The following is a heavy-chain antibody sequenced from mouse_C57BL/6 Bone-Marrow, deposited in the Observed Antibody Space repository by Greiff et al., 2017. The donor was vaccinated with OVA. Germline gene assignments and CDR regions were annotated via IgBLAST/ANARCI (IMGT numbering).Heavy chain of an antibody. CDR1: GFNIKDDY. V-gene: IGHV14-4*01. Sequence: EVQLQQSGAELVRPGASVKLSCTASGFNIKDDYMHWVKQRPEQGLEWIGWIDPENGDTEYASKFQGEATITADTSSNTAYLQLSSLTSEDTAVYYCTTPTVVEGFDYWGQGTTLTVSS. CDR2: IDPENGDT. J-gene: IGHJ2*01. D-gene: IGHD1-1*01. CDR3: TTPTVVEGFDY.